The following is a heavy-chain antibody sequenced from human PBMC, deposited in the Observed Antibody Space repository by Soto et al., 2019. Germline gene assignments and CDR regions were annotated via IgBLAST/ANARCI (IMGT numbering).Heavy chain of an antibody. J-gene: IGHJ4*02. CDR2: ISSSSSYI. V-gene: IGHV3-21*01. Sequence: GGSLRLSCAASGFTFSSYSMNWVRQAPGKGLNWVSSISSSSSYIYYADSVKGRFTISRDNAKNSLYLQMNSLRAEDTAVYYCARKSSITMVRGVIIKGFDYWGQGTLVTVSS. CDR3: ARKSSITMVRGVIIKGFDY. CDR1: GFTFSSYS. D-gene: IGHD3-10*01.